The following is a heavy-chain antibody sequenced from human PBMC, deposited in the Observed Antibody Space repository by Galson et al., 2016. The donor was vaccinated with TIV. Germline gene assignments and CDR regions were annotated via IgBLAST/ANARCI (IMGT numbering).Heavy chain of an antibody. D-gene: IGHD4-17*01. CDR2: IHPADSDT. CDR3: ARRKDMTTNRSDAFDR. CDR1: GYSFSSYW. Sequence: QSGAEVKKPGEPLKISCEGSGYSFSSYWIGWVRHKPGEGLEWIGIIHPADSDTRYSPSFRGQVTMSADKAINGAYLQWRTLKASDSAMYYCARRKDMTTNRSDAFDRWCQGAVVIVSS. J-gene: IGHJ3*01. V-gene: IGHV5-51*01.